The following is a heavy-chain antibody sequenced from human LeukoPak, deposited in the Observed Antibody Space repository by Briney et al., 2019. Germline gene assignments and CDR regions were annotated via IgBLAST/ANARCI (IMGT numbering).Heavy chain of an antibody. CDR1: GFTFSSYS. J-gene: IGHJ4*02. D-gene: IGHD6-13*01. CDR3: ARDTAAGETLVSPGY. Sequence: GGSLRLSCTASGFTFSSYSMNWVRQAPGKGLEWVSSISSGSTYIYYADSVKGRFTVSRDNAKNSLYLQMNSLRAEDTAVYYCARDTAAGETLVSPGYWGQETLVTVSS. CDR2: ISSGSTYI. V-gene: IGHV3-21*01.